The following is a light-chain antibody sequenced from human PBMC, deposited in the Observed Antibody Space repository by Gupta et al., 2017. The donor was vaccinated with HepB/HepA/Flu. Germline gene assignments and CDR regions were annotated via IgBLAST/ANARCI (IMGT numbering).Light chain of an antibody. J-gene: IGLJ2*01. CDR2: DDS. CDR1: NIGSKS. V-gene: IGLV3-21*03. CDR3: QVWDSSSDRHVV. Sequence: SYVLTQPPSVSVAPGKTARITCGGNNIGSKSVHWYQQKPGQAPVLVVYDDSDRPSGIPERFSVSNSGNTATLTISRVDAGEEADYYCQVWDSSSDRHVVFGGGTKLTVL.